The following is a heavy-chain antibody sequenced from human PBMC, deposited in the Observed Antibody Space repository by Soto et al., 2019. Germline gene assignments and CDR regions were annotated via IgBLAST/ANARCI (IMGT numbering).Heavy chain of an antibody. CDR3: ARVTVVRGDFMDV. D-gene: IGHD3-10*01. J-gene: IGHJ6*03. Sequence: SETLSLTCTVSGGSISSYYWSWIRQPPGKGLEWIGYIYYSGSTNYNPSLKSRVTISVDTSKNQFSLKLSSVTAADTAVYYCARVTVVRGDFMDVWSKGTKVTV. CDR1: GGSISSYY. V-gene: IGHV4-59*08. CDR2: IYYSGST.